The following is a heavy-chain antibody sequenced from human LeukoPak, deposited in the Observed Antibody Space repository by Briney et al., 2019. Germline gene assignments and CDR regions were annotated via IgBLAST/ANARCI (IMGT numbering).Heavy chain of an antibody. V-gene: IGHV3-30*18. CDR2: ISYDGTNK. Sequence: GGSLRLSCAASGLTFSSSWMHWVRQAPGKGLEWVAVISYDGTNKYYADSVKGRFTISRDNSKSTLYLQMNSLRAEDTAVYYCAKENDFVYWGQGTLVTVSS. CDR3: AKENDFVY. CDR1: GLTFSSSW. J-gene: IGHJ4*02. D-gene: IGHD3-3*01.